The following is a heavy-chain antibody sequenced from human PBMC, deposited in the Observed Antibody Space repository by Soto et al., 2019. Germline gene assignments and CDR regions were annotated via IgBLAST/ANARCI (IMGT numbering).Heavy chain of an antibody. CDR2: IWYDGSNK. J-gene: IGHJ6*02. V-gene: IGHV3-33*08. CDR3: ERDSIVVVPDGRGGMDV. Sequence: GGSLRLSCAASGFTFSSYSMNWVRQAPGKGLEWVAVIWYDGSNKYYADSVKGRFTISRDNSKNTLYLQMNRLRAEDTAVYYCERDSIVVVPDGRGGMDVWCQAITVTVS. CDR1: GFTFSSYS. D-gene: IGHD2-2*01.